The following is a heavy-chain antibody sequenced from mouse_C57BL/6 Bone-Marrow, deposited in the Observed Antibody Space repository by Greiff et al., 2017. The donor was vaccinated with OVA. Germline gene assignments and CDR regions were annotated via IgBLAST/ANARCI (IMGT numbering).Heavy chain of an antibody. D-gene: IGHD2-1*01. CDR3: ARSFYHWYFGF. CDR1: GYTFTSYW. J-gene: IGHJ1*03. V-gene: IGHV1-52*01. CDR2: IDPSDSET. Sequence: QVQLQQPGAELVRPGSSVKLSCKASGYTFTSYWMHWVKQRPIQGLEWIGNIDPSDSETHYNQKFKDKATLTVDKSSSTAYMQLSSLTSEDSAVYYCARSFYHWYFGFWGTGTTGTVSS.